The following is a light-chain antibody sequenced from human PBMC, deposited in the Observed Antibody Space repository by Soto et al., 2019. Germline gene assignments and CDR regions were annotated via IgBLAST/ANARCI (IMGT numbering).Light chain of an antibody. J-gene: IGLJ2*01. CDR2: EDY. CDR3: HSYDSSNVV. Sequence: NFMLTQSHSVSESPGKTVIISCTRSSGSIASNYVQWYQQRPGSAPTTVIYEDYQRPSGVPDRFSGSIDSSSNSASLTISGLKTEDEADYYCHSYDSSNVVFGGGTKLTVL. CDR1: SGSIASNY. V-gene: IGLV6-57*03.